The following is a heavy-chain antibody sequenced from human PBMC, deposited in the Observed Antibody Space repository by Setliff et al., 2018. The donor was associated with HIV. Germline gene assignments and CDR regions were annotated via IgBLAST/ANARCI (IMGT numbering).Heavy chain of an antibody. CDR1: GGSISSYY. D-gene: IGHD3-9*01. CDR2: IYSSGST. V-gene: IGHV4-59*01. Sequence: SETLSLTCTVSGGSISSYYWSWIRQPPGKGLEWIGYIYSSGSTNYNPSLKSRVTISVDTSKNQFSLNLSPVTAADTAVYYCARSLGTIWGYDYWGQGTLVTVSS. J-gene: IGHJ4*02. CDR3: ARSLGTIWGYDY.